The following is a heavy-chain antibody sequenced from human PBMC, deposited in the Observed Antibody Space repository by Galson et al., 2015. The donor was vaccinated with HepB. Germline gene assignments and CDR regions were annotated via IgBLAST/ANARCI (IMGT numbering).Heavy chain of an antibody. V-gene: IGHV4-39*07. D-gene: IGHD3-10*01. CDR1: GGSISSGSYY. Sequence: TLSLTCTVSGGSISSGSYYWDWIRQPPGKGLDWIGSIYYSGSTYYNPSLKSRVTISVDTSKNQFSLKLTSVTAADTAVYYCAREGYGSGSNGYYYGMDVWGQGTTVTVSS. CDR2: IYYSGST. J-gene: IGHJ6*02. CDR3: AREGYGSGSNGYYYGMDV.